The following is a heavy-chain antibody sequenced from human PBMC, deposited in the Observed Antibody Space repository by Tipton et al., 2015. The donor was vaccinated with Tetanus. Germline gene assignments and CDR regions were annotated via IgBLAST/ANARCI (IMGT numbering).Heavy chain of an antibody. CDR1: GYTFTGYY. Sequence: QLVQSGAELKKPGASVKVSCTASGYTFTGYYMYWVRQAPGQGLEWVGWIDPNSGDTSYAQKFQGRVTMTRDTSISTAYMELSRLRSDDTAVYYCARDRGDYIYYGMDVWGQGTTVTVSS. D-gene: IGHD3-22*01. J-gene: IGHJ6*02. V-gene: IGHV1-2*02. CDR2: IDPNSGDT. CDR3: ARDRGDYIYYGMDV.